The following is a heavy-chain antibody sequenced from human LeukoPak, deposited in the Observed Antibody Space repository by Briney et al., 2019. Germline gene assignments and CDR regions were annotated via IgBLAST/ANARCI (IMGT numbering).Heavy chain of an antibody. J-gene: IGHJ3*02. CDR2: IYYSGST. CDR3: ARGRGTTVTKTFDI. V-gene: IGHV4-39*07. CDR1: GGSISSSSYY. D-gene: IGHD4-17*01. Sequence: SETLSLTCTVSGGSISSSSYYWGWIRQPPGKGLEWIGSIYYSGSTYYNPSLKSRVTISVDRSKNQFSLKLSSMTAADTAVYYCARGRGTTVTKTFDIWGQGTMVTVSS.